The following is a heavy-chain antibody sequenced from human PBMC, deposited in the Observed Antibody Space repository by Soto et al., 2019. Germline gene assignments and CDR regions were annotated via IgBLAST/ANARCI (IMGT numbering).Heavy chain of an antibody. CDR1: GFTVSSNY. J-gene: IGHJ6*02. Sequence: EVQLVETGGGLIQPGGSLRLSCAASGFTVSSNYMSWVRQAPGKGLEWVSVIYSGASTYYADSVKGRFTISRDNSKNTLYLQMNSLRAEDTAVYYCATPAAADNYYYYGMDVWGQGTTVTVSS. CDR2: IYSGAST. V-gene: IGHV3-53*02. CDR3: ATPAAADNYYYYGMDV. D-gene: IGHD6-13*01.